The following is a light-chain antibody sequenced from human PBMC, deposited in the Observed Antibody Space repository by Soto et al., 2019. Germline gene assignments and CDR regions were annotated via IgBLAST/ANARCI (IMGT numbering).Light chain of an antibody. V-gene: IGLV2-14*03. CDR3: SSSTSSTTRVV. J-gene: IGLJ2*01. CDR1: SSDVGGYNY. CDR2: DVT. Sequence: QSALTQPASVSGSPGQSITISCTGTSSDVGGYNYVSWYQQHPGEAPTLMIYDVTNRPSGVSNRFSGSKSGNTASLTISGLQAEDEADYYCSSSTSSTTRVVFGGGTKLTVL.